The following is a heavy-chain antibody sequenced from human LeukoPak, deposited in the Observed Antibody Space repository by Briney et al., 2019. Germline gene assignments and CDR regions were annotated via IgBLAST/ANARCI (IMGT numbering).Heavy chain of an antibody. CDR1: GFTFSGGW. D-gene: IGHD2-21*01. CDR2: LNPDGTAK. V-gene: IGHV3-7*01. J-gene: IGHJ4*02. CDR3: ATWYSESTQEHNL. Sequence: GSLRLSCVASGFTFSGGWLNWIRQPPGGGLQWVANLNPDGTAKRYVDSVKGRFTTSRDNAKASFYLQMDSLRDEDTAVYYCATWYSESTQEHNLWGQGIRVTVSS.